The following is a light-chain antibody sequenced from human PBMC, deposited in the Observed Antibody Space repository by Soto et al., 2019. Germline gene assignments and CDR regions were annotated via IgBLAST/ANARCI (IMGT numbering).Light chain of an antibody. J-gene: IGKJ3*01. Sequence: ETVLTQSPATLSLSPGERATLSCRASQSVSSYLAWYQQKPGQAPRLLIYDVSSRATGIPARFSGSGSGTDFTLTISSLEPEDFAVYYGQQRSNWPRFSFGPGTKVDIK. CDR2: DVS. CDR1: QSVSSY. V-gene: IGKV3-11*01. CDR3: QQRSNWPRFS.